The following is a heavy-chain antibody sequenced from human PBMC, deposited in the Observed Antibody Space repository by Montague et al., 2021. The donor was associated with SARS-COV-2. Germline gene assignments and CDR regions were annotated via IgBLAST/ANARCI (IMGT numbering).Heavy chain of an antibody. CDR1: GASIGRSTYY. D-gene: IGHD1-26*01. J-gene: IGHJ4*02. CDR3: ARKGSGRSDLAY. V-gene: IGHV4-39*07. CDR2: IYYSGTT. Sequence: SETLSLTCTVSGASIGRSTYYWGWIRQPPGKDLEWIGTIYYSGTTNYNPSLRSRVTISLDTSKNQVSLRLTSVAAADTAIYYCARKGSGRSDLAYWGQGTLVTVSS.